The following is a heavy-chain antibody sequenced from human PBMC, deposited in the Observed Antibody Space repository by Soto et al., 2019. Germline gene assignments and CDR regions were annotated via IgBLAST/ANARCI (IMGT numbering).Heavy chain of an antibody. V-gene: IGHV3-23*01. CDR3: AKGDVVVPAAMRAWFDP. Sequence: GGSLRLSCAASGFTFSSYAMSWVRQAPGKGLEWVSAISGSGGSTYYADSVKGRFTISRDNSKNTLYLQMNSLRAEDTAVYYCAKGDVVVPAAMRAWFDPWGQGTLVTVSS. CDR1: GFTFSSYA. J-gene: IGHJ5*02. D-gene: IGHD2-2*01. CDR2: ISGSGGST.